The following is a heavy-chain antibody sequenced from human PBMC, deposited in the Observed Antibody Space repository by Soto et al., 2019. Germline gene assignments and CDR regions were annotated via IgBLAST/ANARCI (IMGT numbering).Heavy chain of an antibody. CDR1: GDSISSGGHS. CDR2: IYHNGDT. J-gene: IGHJ4*02. CDR3: ARGGNSGPFDC. D-gene: IGHD2-21*01. Sequence: QLQLQESGSGLVKPSQTLSLTCAVSGDSISSGGHSWSWIRQPPGKGLEWIGYIYHNGDTYYSPSLKSRVTISLDMSTDQFSLKLTSVTAADTAVYYCARGGNSGPFDCWGQGILVTVSS. V-gene: IGHV4-30-2*01.